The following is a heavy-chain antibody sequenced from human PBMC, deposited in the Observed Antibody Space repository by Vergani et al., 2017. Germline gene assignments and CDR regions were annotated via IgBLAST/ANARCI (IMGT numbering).Heavy chain of an antibody. CDR3: ARDGGSGVEVPAAIRYYYYYMDV. CDR2: VDPEDGET. J-gene: IGHJ6*03. V-gene: IGHV1-69-2*01. CDR1: GYTLTDYW. D-gene: IGHD2-2*01. Sequence: DVQLVQSGAEVKKPGTTVKISCKVSGYTLTDYWMHWVQQAPGKGLEWMGAVDPEDGETVYAEKFQARVTITADESTTTAYMELTSLTSEDSAIYYCARDGGSGVEVPAAIRYYYYYMDVWGEGTTVTVSS.